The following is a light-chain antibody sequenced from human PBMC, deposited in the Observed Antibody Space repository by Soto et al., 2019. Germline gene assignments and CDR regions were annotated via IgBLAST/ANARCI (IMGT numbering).Light chain of an antibody. CDR1: QSISSW. Sequence: DIQMTQSPSTLSAFVGDRVPITCRASQSISSWLAWYQQKPGKAPKLMIYDASSLESGVPSRFSGSGSGTTFTLTISSLQSEDVATYYCQQHYNTPRTLGQGTKVDIK. J-gene: IGKJ1*01. V-gene: IGKV1-5*01. CDR3: QQHYNTPRT. CDR2: DAS.